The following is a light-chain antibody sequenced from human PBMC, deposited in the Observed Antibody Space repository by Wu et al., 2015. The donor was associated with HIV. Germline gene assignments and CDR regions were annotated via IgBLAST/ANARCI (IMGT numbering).Light chain of an antibody. CDR3: QHSSNWPLT. V-gene: IGKV3-11*01. CDR1: QSVSSY. Sequence: EIVLTQSPATLSLSPGERATLSCRASQSVSSYLAWYQQKPGQAPRLLIYGASNRATGIPARFSGSGSGTDFTLTISSLEPEDFAVYYCQHSSNWPLTFGQGTRLEI. CDR2: GAS. J-gene: IGKJ5*01.